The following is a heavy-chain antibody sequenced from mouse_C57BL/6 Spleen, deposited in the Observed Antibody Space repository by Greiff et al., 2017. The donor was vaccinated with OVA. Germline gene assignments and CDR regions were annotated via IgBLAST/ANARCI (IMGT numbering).Heavy chain of an antibody. V-gene: IGHV2-2*01. D-gene: IGHD1-1*01. CDR1: GFSLTSSG. Sequence: VQLQQSGPGLVQPSQSLSITCTVSGFSLTSSGVHWVRQSPGKGLEWLGVLWSGGSTDYNAAFISRLSISKDNSKSQVFFKMNSLQADDTAIYYCARNSYYGSSWYFDVWGTGTTVTVSS. CDR3: ARNSYYGSSWYFDV. CDR2: LWSGGST. J-gene: IGHJ1*03.